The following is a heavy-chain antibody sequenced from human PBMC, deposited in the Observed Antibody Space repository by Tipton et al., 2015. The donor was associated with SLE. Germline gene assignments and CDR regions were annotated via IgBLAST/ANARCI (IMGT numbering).Heavy chain of an antibody. CDR3: ARIQVLYYFGSGSYVFDI. V-gene: IGHV4-59*13. Sequence: LRLSCTASGFTFDDYAMHWVRQAPGKGLEWIGHIYDNGNTNYNPSLKSRITMSIGTSKTQFSLWFSSVTAAATAVNFCARIQVLYYFGSGSYVFDICGQGSLVTVSS. J-gene: IGHJ4*02. CDR2: IYDNGNT. D-gene: IGHD3-10*01. CDR1: GFTFDDYA.